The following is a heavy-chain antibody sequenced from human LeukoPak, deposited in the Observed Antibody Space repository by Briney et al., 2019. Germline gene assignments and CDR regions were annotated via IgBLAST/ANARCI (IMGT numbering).Heavy chain of an antibody. D-gene: IGHD7-27*01. CDR1: GGSISTYY. CDR3: ARDPFNWGSDYYGMDV. Sequence: SETLSLTCTVSGGSISTYYWSWIRQPPGKGLEWIGYIYYSGSTNYNPSLKSRVTISIDTSNNQFSLKLTSVTAADTAVYYCARDPFNWGSDYYGMDVWGQGTTVTVSS. V-gene: IGHV4-59*01. J-gene: IGHJ6*02. CDR2: IYYSGST.